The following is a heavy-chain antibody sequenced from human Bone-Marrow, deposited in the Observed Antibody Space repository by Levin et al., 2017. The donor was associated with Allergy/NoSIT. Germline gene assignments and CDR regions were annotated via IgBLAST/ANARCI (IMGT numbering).Heavy chain of an antibody. CDR2: TYYRSKWYE. Sequence: SQTLSLTCAISGDTVSSNTSAWHWLRQSPSRGLEWLGRTYYRSKWYEDYAESVRSRLRITPDTSNNRFSLHLNSVTPDDTAFYYCSRELQLGRTWFDSWGQGTLVTVSS. J-gene: IGHJ5*02. D-gene: IGHD1-1*01. CDR1: GDTVSSNTSA. CDR3: SRELQLGRTWFDS. V-gene: IGHV6-1*01.